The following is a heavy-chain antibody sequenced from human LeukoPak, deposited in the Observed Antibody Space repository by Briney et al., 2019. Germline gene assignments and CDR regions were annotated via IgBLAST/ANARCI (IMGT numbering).Heavy chain of an antibody. CDR1: GFTFSSYG. Sequence: PGGSLRLSCAASGFTFSSYGMHWVRQASGKGLEWVANINQDGSEKHYVDSVKGRFTISRDNAKNSLYLQMNSLSAEDTAVYYCARGYSYAYDGFDIWGQGTMVTVSS. J-gene: IGHJ3*02. D-gene: IGHD3-16*01. CDR2: INQDGSEK. CDR3: ARGYSYAYDGFDI. V-gene: IGHV3-7*01.